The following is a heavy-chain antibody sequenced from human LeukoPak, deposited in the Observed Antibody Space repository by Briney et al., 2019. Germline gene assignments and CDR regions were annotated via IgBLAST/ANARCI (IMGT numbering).Heavy chain of an antibody. CDR3: ARAFADTFDI. CDR1: GGSFSGYY. J-gene: IGHJ3*02. CDR2: INHSGST. Sequence: SETLSLTCAVYGGSFSGYYWSWIRQPPGKGLEWIGEINHSGSTNYNPSLKSRVTISVDTSKNQCSLKVSSVTAADTAVYYCARAFADTFDIWGQGTMVTVSS. V-gene: IGHV4-34*01.